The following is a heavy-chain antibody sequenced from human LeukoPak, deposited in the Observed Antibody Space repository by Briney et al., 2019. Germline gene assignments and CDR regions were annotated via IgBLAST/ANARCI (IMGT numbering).Heavy chain of an antibody. V-gene: IGHV3-23*01. Sequence: GGSLRLSCAASGFTFTSYSMSWVRQAPGKGLEWVSAISGSGGSTYYADSVKGRFTISRDNSKNTLYLQMNSLRAEDTAVYYCAKDFFWNDVSYRGQGTLVTVSS. CDR2: ISGSGGST. CDR1: GFTFTSYS. J-gene: IGHJ4*02. D-gene: IGHD1-1*01. CDR3: AKDFFWNDVSY.